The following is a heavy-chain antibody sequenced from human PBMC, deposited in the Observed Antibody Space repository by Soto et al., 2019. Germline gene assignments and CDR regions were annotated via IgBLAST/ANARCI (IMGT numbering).Heavy chain of an antibody. CDR1: GGTFSSYT. J-gene: IGHJ4*02. D-gene: IGHD3-22*01. CDR2: IIPILGIA. CDR3: GGAPIAPTPYYYDRSGSRDY. V-gene: IGHV1-69*02. Sequence: QVQLVQSGAEVKKPGSSVKVSCKASGGTFSSYTISWVRQAPGQGLEWMGRIIPILGIANYAQKFQGRVTITADKSTGTAYRELSSLRSEDTAVYYCGGAPIAPTPYYYDRSGSRDYWGQGPLVTVSS.